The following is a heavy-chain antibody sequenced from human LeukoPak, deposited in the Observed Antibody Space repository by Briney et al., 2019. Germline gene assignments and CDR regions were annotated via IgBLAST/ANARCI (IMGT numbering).Heavy chain of an antibody. CDR1: GYTFTSYY. J-gene: IGHJ4*02. CDR3: ARMSGYSSWYGRPPLPDDY. CDR2: INPNSGGT. V-gene: IGHV1-2*02. Sequence: ASVKVSCKASGYTFTSYYMHWVRQAPGQGLEWMGWINPNSGGTNYAQKFQGRVTMTRDTSISTAYMELSRLRSDDTAVYYCARMSGYSSWYGRPPLPDDYWGQGTLVTVSS. D-gene: IGHD6-13*01.